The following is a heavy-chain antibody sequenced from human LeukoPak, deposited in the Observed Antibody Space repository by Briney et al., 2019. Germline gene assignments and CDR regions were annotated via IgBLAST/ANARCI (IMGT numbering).Heavy chain of an antibody. D-gene: IGHD3-3*01. CDR1: GYSISSGYY. V-gene: IGHV4-38-2*02. CDR2: IYHSGST. CDR3: ARSSNVLRFLEWLAFYYYYMDV. Sequence: SETLSLTCTVSGYSISSGYYWGWIRQPPGKGLEWIGSIYHSGSTYYNPSLKSRVTISVDTSKNQFSLKLSSVTAADTAVYYCARSSNVLRFLEWLAFYYYYMDVWGKGTTVTVSS. J-gene: IGHJ6*03.